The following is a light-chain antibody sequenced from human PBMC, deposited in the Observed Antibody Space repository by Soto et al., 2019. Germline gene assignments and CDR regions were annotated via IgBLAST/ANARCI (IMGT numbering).Light chain of an antibody. Sequence: DIPMTQSPSTLSASVGDRVTITCRASQSLSSWLAWYQQKPWKAPKLLIYDASSFESGVPARFSGSGSGTEFTLNISSLQPDDFAAYYCQQYKSYPFTFGPGTKVDIK. J-gene: IGKJ3*01. CDR2: DAS. CDR1: QSLSSW. CDR3: QQYKSYPFT. V-gene: IGKV1-5*01.